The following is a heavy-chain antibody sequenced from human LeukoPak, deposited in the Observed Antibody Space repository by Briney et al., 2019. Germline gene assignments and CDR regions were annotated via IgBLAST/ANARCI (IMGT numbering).Heavy chain of an antibody. CDR1: GYSFTTYA. J-gene: IGHJ4*02. V-gene: IGHV1-18*04. CDR2: ISTYNDNT. Sequence: GASVKVSCKASGYSFTTYAISWVRQAPGQGLEWMGWISTYNDNTNYAQNLQGRVILTTDTSTSTAYMELRSLRSDDTAVYYCARGWDRFEYWGQGTLVTVSS. CDR3: ARGWDRFEY. D-gene: IGHD1-26*01.